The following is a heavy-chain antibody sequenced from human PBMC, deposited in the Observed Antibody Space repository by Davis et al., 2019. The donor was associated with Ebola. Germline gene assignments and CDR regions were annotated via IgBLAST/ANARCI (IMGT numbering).Heavy chain of an antibody. D-gene: IGHD6-19*01. Sequence: SETLSLTCTVSGGSISSSSYYWGWIRQPPGKGLEWIGEINHSGSTNYNPSLKSRVTISVDTSKNQFSLKLSSVTAADTAVYYCARSQWLVHSYGYWGQGILVTVSS. J-gene: IGHJ4*02. V-gene: IGHV4-39*07. CDR2: INHSGST. CDR3: ARSQWLVHSYGY. CDR1: GGSISSSSYY.